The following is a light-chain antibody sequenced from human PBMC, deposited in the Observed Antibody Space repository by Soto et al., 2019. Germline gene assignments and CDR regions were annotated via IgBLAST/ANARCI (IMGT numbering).Light chain of an antibody. CDR2: AVS. CDR3: SSYTSDSSYV. V-gene: IGLV2-14*01. CDR1: SRDVGGYNY. Sequence: QSALTQPASVSGSPGQSITISCTGTSRDVGGYNYVSWHQQHPGKAPRVMIYAVSNRPSGVSNRFSASKSGNTASLFISGLQAEDEADYYCSSYTSDSSYVFGSGTKVTVL. J-gene: IGLJ1*01.